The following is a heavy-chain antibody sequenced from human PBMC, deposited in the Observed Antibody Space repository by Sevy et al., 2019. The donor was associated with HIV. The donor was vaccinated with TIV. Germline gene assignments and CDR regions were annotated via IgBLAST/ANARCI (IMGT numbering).Heavy chain of an antibody. D-gene: IGHD2-2*01. CDR2: IIPIFGTA. Sequence: ASVKVSCKASGGTFSSYAISWVRQAPGQGLEWMGGIIPIFGTANYAQKFQGRVTITADESTSKAYMELSSLRSEDTAVYYCARRCSSTSCYGAYYGMDVWGQGTTVTVSS. J-gene: IGHJ6*02. CDR3: ARRCSSTSCYGAYYGMDV. CDR1: GGTFSSYA. V-gene: IGHV1-69*13.